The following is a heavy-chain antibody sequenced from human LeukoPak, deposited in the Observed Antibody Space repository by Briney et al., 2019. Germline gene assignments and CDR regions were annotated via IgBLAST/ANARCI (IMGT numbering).Heavy chain of an antibody. Sequence: PSETLSLTCTVSGGSISSGDYYWSWIRQPPGKGLEWIGYIYYSGSTYYNPSLKSRVTISVDTSKTQFSLKLSSVTAADTAVYYCARTPGVAAALDYWGQGTLVTVSS. CDR3: ARTPGVAAALDY. CDR2: IYYSGST. V-gene: IGHV4-30-4*02. CDR1: GGSISSGDYY. J-gene: IGHJ4*02. D-gene: IGHD6-13*01.